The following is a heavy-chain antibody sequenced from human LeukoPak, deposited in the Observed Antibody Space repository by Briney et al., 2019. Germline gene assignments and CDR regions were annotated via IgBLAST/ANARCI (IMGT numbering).Heavy chain of an antibody. CDR2: IYYSGST. CDR3: ARDYLSSSWFRPDNWFDP. J-gene: IGHJ5*02. Sequence: SETLSLTCTVSGGSISTYYWSWIRQPPGKGLEWIGSIYYSGSTYYNPSLKSRVTISVDTSKNQFSLKLSSVTAADTAVYYCARDYLSSSWFRPDNWFDPWGQGTLVTVSS. V-gene: IGHV4-59*12. CDR1: GGSISTYY. D-gene: IGHD6-13*01.